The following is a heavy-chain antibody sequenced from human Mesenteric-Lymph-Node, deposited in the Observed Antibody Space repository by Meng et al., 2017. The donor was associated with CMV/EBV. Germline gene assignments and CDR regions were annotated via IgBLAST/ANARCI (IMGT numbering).Heavy chain of an antibody. CDR1: GFTFDDYA. J-gene: IGHJ6*02. V-gene: IGHV3-9*01. D-gene: IGHD4-17*01. CDR3: AKGRTTVTIGGYGMDV. CDR2: ITWNSGNI. Sequence: LKISCAASGFTFDDYAMHWVRQAPGKGLEWVSGITWNSGNIGYADSVKGRFTISRDNAKNSLYLQMNSLSAEDTALYYCAKGRTTVTIGGYGMDVWGQGTTVTVSS.